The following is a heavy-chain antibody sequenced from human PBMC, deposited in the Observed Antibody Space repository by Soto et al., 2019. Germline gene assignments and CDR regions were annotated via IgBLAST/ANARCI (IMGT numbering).Heavy chain of an antibody. V-gene: IGHV3-74*01. J-gene: IGHJ4*02. CDR3: AKARAVGATNNFDY. CDR2: INNDGSST. CDR1: GFTFSSYW. Sequence: EVQLVEAGGGLVQPGGSLRLSCAASGFTFSSYWMHWVRQAPGKGLVWVSRINNDGSSTNYADSVKGRFAISRDNARSTLYLQMNSLRAEDTAVYYCAKARAVGATNNFDYWGQGTLVTVSS. D-gene: IGHD1-26*01.